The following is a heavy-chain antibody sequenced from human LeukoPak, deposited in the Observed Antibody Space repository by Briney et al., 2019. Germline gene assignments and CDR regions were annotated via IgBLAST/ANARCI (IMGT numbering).Heavy chain of an antibody. Sequence: SETLSLTCTVSGGSISSYYWSWIRQPPGKGLEWIGYISYSGSTNYSPSRKSRVTISVDTSKKQFSLKLRSVTAADTAVYYCARHTSSGWYFIDYWGQGTLVTVSS. J-gene: IGHJ4*02. V-gene: IGHV4-59*08. D-gene: IGHD6-19*01. CDR2: ISYSGST. CDR3: ARHTSSGWYFIDY. CDR1: GGSISSYY.